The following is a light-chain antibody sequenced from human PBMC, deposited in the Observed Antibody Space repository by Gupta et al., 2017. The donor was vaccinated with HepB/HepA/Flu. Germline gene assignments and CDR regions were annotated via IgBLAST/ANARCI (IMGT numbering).Light chain of an antibody. V-gene: IGLV3-25*02. CDR3: HSADSSGTYVV. Sequence: SYELPQPPSVSVSPGQTARITCSGDALPKQYAYWYQQRPGQAPILVMYKDSERPSGIPERFSGSDSGTAVTLTISGVQAEEEADYYCHSADSSGTYVVFGGGTKLTVL. CDR2: KDS. CDR1: ALPKQY. J-gene: IGLJ2*01.